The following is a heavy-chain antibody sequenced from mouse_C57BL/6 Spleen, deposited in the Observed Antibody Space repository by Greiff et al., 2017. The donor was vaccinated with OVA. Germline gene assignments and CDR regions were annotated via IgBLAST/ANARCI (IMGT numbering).Heavy chain of an antibody. CDR3: ASTVVATGDYFDY. J-gene: IGHJ2*01. Sequence: EVMLVESGAELVKPGASVKLSCTASGFNIKDYYMHWVKQRTEQGLEWIGRIDPEDGETKYAPKFQGKATITADTSSNTAYLQLSSLTSEDTAVYYCASTVVATGDYFDYWGQGTTLTVSS. CDR1: GFNIKDYY. CDR2: IDPEDGET. V-gene: IGHV14-2*01. D-gene: IGHD1-1*01.